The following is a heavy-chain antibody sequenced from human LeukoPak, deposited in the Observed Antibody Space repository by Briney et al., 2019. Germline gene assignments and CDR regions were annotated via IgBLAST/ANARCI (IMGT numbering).Heavy chain of an antibody. CDR3: ARGHDIVVVVAATSAGPFDY. Sequence: GGSLRLYCAASGFTFSSYGMHWVRQAPGKGLEWLAVIWYDGSNKYYADSVKGRFTISRDNSKNTLYLQMNSLRAEDTAVYYCARGHDIVVVVAATSAGPFDYWGQGTLVTVSS. J-gene: IGHJ4*02. D-gene: IGHD2-15*01. CDR2: IWYDGSNK. V-gene: IGHV3-33*01. CDR1: GFTFSSYG.